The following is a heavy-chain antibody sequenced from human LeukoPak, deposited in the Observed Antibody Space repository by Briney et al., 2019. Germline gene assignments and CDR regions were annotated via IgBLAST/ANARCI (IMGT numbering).Heavy chain of an antibody. J-gene: IGHJ5*02. CDR2: INTNTGNP. V-gene: IGHV7-4-1*02. CDR3: ARKRITMVRGVMPGWFDP. D-gene: IGHD3-10*01. Sequence: ASVKVSCKASGYTFTSYAMNWVRQAPGQGLEWMGWINTNTGNPTYAQGFTGRFAFSLDTSVSTAYLQISSLKAEDTAVYYCARKRITMVRGVMPGWFDPWGQGTLVTVSS. CDR1: GYTFTSYA.